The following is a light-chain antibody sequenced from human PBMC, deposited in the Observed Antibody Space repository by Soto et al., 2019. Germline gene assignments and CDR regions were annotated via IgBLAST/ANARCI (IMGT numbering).Light chain of an antibody. CDR2: EVS. CDR3: SSHAGSNNFYV. J-gene: IGLJ1*01. CDR1: SSDVGAYNY. V-gene: IGLV2-8*01. Sequence: QSFLTQPPSASGSPGRSVTISCIGTSSDVGAYNYVSWYQQHPGKVPKLMIYEVSKRPSGVPDRFSASKSGNTASLTVSGLQAEDEAGYYCSSHAGSNNFYVFGTGTKVTVL.